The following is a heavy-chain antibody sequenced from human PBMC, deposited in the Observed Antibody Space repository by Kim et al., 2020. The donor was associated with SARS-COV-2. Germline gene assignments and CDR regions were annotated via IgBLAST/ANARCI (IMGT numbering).Heavy chain of an antibody. V-gene: IGHV3-74*01. CDR1: GVTFTGYG. Sequence: GGSLRLSCTTSGVTFTGYGMNWVRQAPGKGLVWVSRINNDDTITYYADSVKGRFSISRDNAKNTLFLQMNSLGAEDTALYYCVRGRDSCVNDSGYRGQGTLGTVSS. D-gene: IGHD5-12*01. J-gene: IGHJ1*01. CDR2: INNDDTIT. CDR3: VRGRDSCVNDSGY.